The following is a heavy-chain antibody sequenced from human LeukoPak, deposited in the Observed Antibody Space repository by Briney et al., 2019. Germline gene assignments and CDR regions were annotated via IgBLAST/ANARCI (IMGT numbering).Heavy chain of an antibody. CDR3: ARGRILVVPAAMLNWFDP. D-gene: IGHD2-2*01. CDR2: IYYSGST. Sequence: SETLSLTCTVSGGSISSSSYYWGWIRQPPGKGLEWIGSIYYSGSTYYNPSLKSRVTISVDTSKNQFSLKQSSVTAADTAVYYCARGRILVVPAAMLNWFDPWGQGTLVTVSS. V-gene: IGHV4-39*01. J-gene: IGHJ5*02. CDR1: GGSISSSSYY.